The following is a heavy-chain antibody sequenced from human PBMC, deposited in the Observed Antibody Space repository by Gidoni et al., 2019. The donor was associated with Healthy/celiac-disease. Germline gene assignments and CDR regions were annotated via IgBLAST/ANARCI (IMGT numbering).Heavy chain of an antibody. D-gene: IGHD2-2*02. J-gene: IGHJ6*02. V-gene: IGHV3-30*18. CDR2: ISYDGSNK. CDR3: AKDLEDIVVVPAAIGADYYGMDV. CDR1: GFTFSSYG. Sequence: QVQLVESGGGVVQPGRSLRLSCAASGFTFSSYGMHWVRQAPGKGLEWVAVISYDGSNKYYADSVKGRFTISRDNSKNTLYLQMNSLRAEDTAVYYCAKDLEDIVVVPAAIGADYYGMDVWGQGTTVTVSS.